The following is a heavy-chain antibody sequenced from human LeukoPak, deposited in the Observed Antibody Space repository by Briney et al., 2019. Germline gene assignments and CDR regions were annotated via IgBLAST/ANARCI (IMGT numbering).Heavy chain of an antibody. J-gene: IGHJ4*02. CDR1: GFTFSSYS. Sequence: GGSLRLSCVGSGFTFSSYSMSWVRQAPGKGLEWVSYISISTSSIDYADSVKGRFTISRDNSKNTLYLQMNSLRAEDTAVYYCARDQSRGATDYWGQGTLVAVSS. V-gene: IGHV3-48*01. D-gene: IGHD1-26*01. CDR3: ARDQSRGATDY. CDR2: ISISTSSI.